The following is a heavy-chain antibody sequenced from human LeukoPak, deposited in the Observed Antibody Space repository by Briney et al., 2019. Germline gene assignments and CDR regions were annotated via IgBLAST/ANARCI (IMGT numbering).Heavy chain of an antibody. CDR2: IHSDGSTT. CDR3: VREYPASFDY. J-gene: IGHJ4*02. CDR1: GFTFSSYW. V-gene: IGHV3-74*01. Sequence: PGGSLGLSCAASGFTFSSYWMHWVRQTPGKGLVWVSRIHSDGSTTRYTDSAKGRFTISRDNAKNTLYLQMNSLRAEDTGVYYCVREYPASFDYWGQGTLVTVSS.